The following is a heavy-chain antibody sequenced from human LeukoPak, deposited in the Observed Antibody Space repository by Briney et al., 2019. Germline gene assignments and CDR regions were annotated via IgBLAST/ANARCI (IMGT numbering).Heavy chain of an antibody. V-gene: IGHV1-18*01. CDR3: ARGVSSSGWYNAFDI. D-gene: IGHD6-19*01. Sequence: ASVKVSCKSSGYTFTSYGISWVRQAPGQGLEWMGWISAYNGNTNYAQKPQGRVTMTTDTSTSTAYMELRSLRSDDTAVYYCARGVSSSGWYNAFDIWGQGTMVTVSS. CDR1: GYTFTSYG. CDR2: ISAYNGNT. J-gene: IGHJ3*02.